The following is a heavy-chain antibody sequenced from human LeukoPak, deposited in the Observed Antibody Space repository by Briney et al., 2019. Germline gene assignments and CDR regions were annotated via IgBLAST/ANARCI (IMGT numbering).Heavy chain of an antibody. V-gene: IGHV3-7*01. J-gene: IGHJ5*02. CDR2: IKHDGSEK. CDR3: ARDFRGYGDNSLEP. CDR1: GFTFSNYW. Sequence: PGGSLRLSCAASGFTFSNYWMTWVRQAPGKGLEWVANIKHDGSEKSYVDSVKGRFTISRDNAKNSLDLQMNSLRAEDTAVYFCARDFRGYGDNSLEPWGRGTLVTVSS. D-gene: IGHD4-17*01.